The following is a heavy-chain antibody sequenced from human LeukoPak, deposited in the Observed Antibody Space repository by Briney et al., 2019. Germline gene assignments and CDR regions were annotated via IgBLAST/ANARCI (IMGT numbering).Heavy chain of an antibody. D-gene: IGHD6-19*01. CDR1: GYTFTSYG. Sequence: ASVTASCKASGYTFTSYGISWVRQSPGQGLEWMGWISAYNGNTNYAQKLQGRVTMTTDTSTSTAYMELRSLRSDDTAVYYCARGGDYSSGWYGIPRGLRYYYYMDVWGKGTTVTVSS. J-gene: IGHJ6*03. CDR2: ISAYNGNT. V-gene: IGHV1-18*01. CDR3: ARGGDYSSGWYGIPRGLRYYYYMDV.